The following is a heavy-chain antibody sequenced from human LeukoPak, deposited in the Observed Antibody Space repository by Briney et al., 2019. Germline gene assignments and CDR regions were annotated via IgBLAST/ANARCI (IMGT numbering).Heavy chain of an antibody. CDR2: INNEGTTI. D-gene: IGHD4-17*01. Sequence: GGSLRLSCEASGLTFSNSWMHWVRQAPGKGLVWVSRINNEGTTISYADSVKGRFTISRDNAKNSLYLQMNSLRAEDTAVYYCATSYGDPYYYYGMDVWGQGTTVTVSS. CDR1: GLTFSNSW. V-gene: IGHV3-74*01. J-gene: IGHJ6*02. CDR3: ATSYGDPYYYYGMDV.